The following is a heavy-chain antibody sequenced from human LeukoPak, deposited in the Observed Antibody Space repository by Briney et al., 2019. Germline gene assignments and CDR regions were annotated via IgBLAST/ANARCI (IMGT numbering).Heavy chain of an antibody. CDR3: ARRGAVAGDPFDY. CDR1: GGSVSSGSYY. D-gene: IGHD6-19*01. V-gene: IGHV4-61*01. CDR2: IYYSGST. J-gene: IGHJ4*02. Sequence: SETLSLTCTVSGGSVSSGSYYWSWIRQPPGKGLEWIGYIYYSGSTNYNPSLKSRVTISVDTSKNQFSLKLSSVTAADTAVYYCARRGAVAGDPFDYWGQGTLVTVSS.